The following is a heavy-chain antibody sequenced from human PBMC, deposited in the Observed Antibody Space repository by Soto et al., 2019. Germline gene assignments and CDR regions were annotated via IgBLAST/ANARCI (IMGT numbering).Heavy chain of an antibody. Sequence: SETLSLTCTVSGGSISSGGYYWSWIRQHPGKGLEWIGYIYYSGSTYYNPSLKSRVTISVDTSKNQFSLKLSSVTAADTAVYYCARWGLSSSWYYFDYWGQGTLVTVPS. V-gene: IGHV4-31*03. D-gene: IGHD6-13*01. CDR2: IYYSGST. CDR1: GGSISSGGYY. CDR3: ARWGLSSSWYYFDY. J-gene: IGHJ4*02.